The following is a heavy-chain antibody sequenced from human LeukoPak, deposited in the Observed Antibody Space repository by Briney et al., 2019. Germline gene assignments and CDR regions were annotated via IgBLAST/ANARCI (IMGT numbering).Heavy chain of an antibody. CDR3: ARARPHLQEYSSSWYYFDY. CDR2: INHSGST. Sequence: PSETLSLTCAVYGGSFSGYYWSWIRQPPGKGLEWIGEINHSGSTNYNPSLKSRVTISVETSKNQFSLKLSSVTAADTAVYYCARARPHLQEYSSSWYYFDYWGQGTLVTVSS. J-gene: IGHJ4*02. CDR1: GGSFSGYY. V-gene: IGHV4-34*01. D-gene: IGHD6-13*01.